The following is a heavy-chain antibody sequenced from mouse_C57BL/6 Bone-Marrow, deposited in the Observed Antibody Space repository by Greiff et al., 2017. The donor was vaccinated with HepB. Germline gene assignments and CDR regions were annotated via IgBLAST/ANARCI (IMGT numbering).Heavy chain of an antibody. D-gene: IGHD1-1*01. J-gene: IGHJ4*01. CDR3: ARNWGLITTVVAIYYYAMDY. CDR2: IWSGGST. Sequence: QVQLQQSGPGLVQPSQSLSITCTVSGFSLTSYGVHWVRQSPGKGLEWLGVIWSGGSTDYNAAFISRLSISKDNSKSQVFFKMNSLQADDTAIYYCARNWGLITTVVAIYYYAMDYWGQGTSVTVSS. CDR1: GFSLTSYG. V-gene: IGHV2-2*01.